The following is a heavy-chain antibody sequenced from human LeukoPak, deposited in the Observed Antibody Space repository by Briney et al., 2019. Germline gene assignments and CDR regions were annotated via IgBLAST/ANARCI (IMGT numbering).Heavy chain of an antibody. Sequence: SLRLSCAASGFTFDDYAMHWVRQAPGKGLEWVSGISWNSGSIGYADSVKGRFTISRDNAKNSLYLQMNSLRSDDTAVYYCARDNKKYYYGSGGYYNSNWFDPWGQGTLVTVSS. CDR3: ARDNKKYYYGSGGYYNSNWFDP. D-gene: IGHD3-10*01. V-gene: IGHV3-9*01. CDR1: GFTFDDYA. J-gene: IGHJ5*02. CDR2: ISWNSGSI.